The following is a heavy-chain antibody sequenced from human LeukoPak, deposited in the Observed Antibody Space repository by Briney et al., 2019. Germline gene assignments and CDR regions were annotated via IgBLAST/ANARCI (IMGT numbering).Heavy chain of an antibody. J-gene: IGHJ4*02. CDR3: ARNLGELSGYDYFDY. V-gene: IGHV4-39*07. CDR2: IYYSGST. CDR1: GGSISSDNYY. D-gene: IGHD3-16*02. Sequence: PSETLSLTCTVSGGSISSDNYYWGWIRQPPGKGLEWIGSIYYSGSTYYNPSLKSRVTISVDTSKNQFSLKLSSVTAADTAVYYCARNLGELSGYDYFDYWGQGTLVTVSS.